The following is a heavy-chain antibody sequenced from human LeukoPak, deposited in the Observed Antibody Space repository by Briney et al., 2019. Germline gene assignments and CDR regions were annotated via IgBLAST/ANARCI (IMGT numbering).Heavy chain of an antibody. CDR2: ISSSSSYI. V-gene: IGHV3-21*01. CDR3: AGEMPGYSSCLSRGLGFEN. Sequence: GGSLRLSCAASGFTFSSYSMNWVRQAPGKGLEWVSSISSSSSYIYCADSVKGRFTISRDNAKNSLYLQMNSLRAEDTAVYYCAGEMPGYSSCLSRGLGFENRGQGTKGT. CDR1: GFTFSSYS. J-gene: IGHJ3*02. D-gene: IGHD6-19*01.